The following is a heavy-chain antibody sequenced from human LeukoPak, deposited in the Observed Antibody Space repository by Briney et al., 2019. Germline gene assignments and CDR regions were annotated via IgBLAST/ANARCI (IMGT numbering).Heavy chain of an antibody. CDR1: GYTFIDYY. CDR3: ARRAGTDTSERDYYYYGMDV. Sequence: SVKVSCTASGYTFIDYYMHWVRQAPGQGLEWMGGIIPIFGTANYAQKFQGRVTITADESTSTAYMELSSLRSEDTAVYYCARRAGTDTSERDYYYYGMDVWGQGTTVTVSS. D-gene: IGHD6-19*01. V-gene: IGHV1-69*13. J-gene: IGHJ6*02. CDR2: IIPIFGTA.